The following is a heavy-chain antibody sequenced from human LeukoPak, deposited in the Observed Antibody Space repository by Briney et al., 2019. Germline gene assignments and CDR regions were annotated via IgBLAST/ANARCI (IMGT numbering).Heavy chain of an antibody. J-gene: IGHJ4*02. V-gene: IGHV3-23*01. CDR2: ISGSGGST. Sequence: GGSLRLSCAASGFTFSSYAMSWVRQAPGKGLEWVSAISGSGGSTYYADSVKGPFTMSRANSKNTLYLQMNSLRAEDTAVYYSAKGRDNYVGRSYHFFLLLDFWGQGTLVTVSS. CDR1: GFTFSSYA. CDR3: AKGRDNYVGRSYHFFLLLDF. D-gene: IGHD3-16*02.